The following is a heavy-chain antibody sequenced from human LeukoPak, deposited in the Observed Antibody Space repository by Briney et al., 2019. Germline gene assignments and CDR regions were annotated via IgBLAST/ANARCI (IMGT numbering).Heavy chain of an antibody. V-gene: IGHV3-23*01. J-gene: IGHJ3*02. Sequence: PGGSLRLSCAASGFTFSSDAMSWVRQAPVKTLEWVSAISGSGGSTYYADSLKGRFSISRDNSKNTLYLQMNSLRAEDTAVYYCAKNRGYSYGYDAFDIWGQGTMVTVSS. CDR3: AKNRGYSYGYDAFDI. CDR1: GFTFSSDA. CDR2: ISGSGGST. D-gene: IGHD5-18*01.